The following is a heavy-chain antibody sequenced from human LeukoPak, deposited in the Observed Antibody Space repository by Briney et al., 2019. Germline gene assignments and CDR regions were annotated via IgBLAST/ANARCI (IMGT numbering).Heavy chain of an antibody. D-gene: IGHD3-3*02. Sequence: GGSLRLSCAASGFIFSNYWMSWFRQAPGKGLEWVANIKQDGSEKYYVDSVKGRFTISRDNAKSSLYLKMNSQRAEDTAVYYCAREVDGSICNDYWGQGTLVTVSS. CDR2: IKQDGSEK. CDR1: GFIFSNYW. CDR3: AREVDGSICNDY. J-gene: IGHJ4*02. V-gene: IGHV3-7*01.